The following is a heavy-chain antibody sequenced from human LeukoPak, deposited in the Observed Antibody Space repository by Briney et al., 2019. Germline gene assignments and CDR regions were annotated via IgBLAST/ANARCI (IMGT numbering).Heavy chain of an antibody. CDR3: ARDRDFGCSGGSCYSAGAFDI. J-gene: IGHJ3*02. CDR2: IYYSGST. V-gene: IGHV4-30-4*08. CDR1: GGSTSSGDYY. D-gene: IGHD2-15*01. Sequence: SETLSLTCTVSGGSTSSGDYYRSWIRQPPGKGLEWIGYIYYSGSTYYNPSLKSRVTISVDTSKNQFSLKLSSVTAADTAVYYCARDRDFGCSGGSCYSAGAFDIWGQGTMVTVSS.